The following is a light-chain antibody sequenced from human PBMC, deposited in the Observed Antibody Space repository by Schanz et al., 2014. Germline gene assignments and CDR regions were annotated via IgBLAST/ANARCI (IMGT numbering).Light chain of an antibody. V-gene: IGLV1-44*01. J-gene: IGLJ3*02. CDR1: SSNIGSET. CDR2: NNN. Sequence: QSVLTQPPSASGTPGQRVTISCSGSSSNIGSETVHWYQQLPGTAPKLLMYNNNQRPSGVPDRLSGSKSGTSASLAISDLQSEDEADYYCAAWDASLNGRVFGGGTKLTVL. CDR3: AAWDASLNGRV.